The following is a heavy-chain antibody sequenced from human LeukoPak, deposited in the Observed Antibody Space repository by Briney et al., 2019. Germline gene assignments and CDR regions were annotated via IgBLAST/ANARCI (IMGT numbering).Heavy chain of an antibody. J-gene: IGHJ5*02. Sequence: GASVKVSCKASGYTFTSYYMHWVRQVPGQGLEWMGIINPSGGSTSYAQKFQGRVTMTRDTSTSTIYMELSSLRSGDTAVYYCASQLDYWFDPWGQGTLVTVSS. CDR1: GYTFTSYY. CDR3: ASQLDYWFDP. V-gene: IGHV1-46*01. D-gene: IGHD1-1*01. CDR2: INPSGGST.